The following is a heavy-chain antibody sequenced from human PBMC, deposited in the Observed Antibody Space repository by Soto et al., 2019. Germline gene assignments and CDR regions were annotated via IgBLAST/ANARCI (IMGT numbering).Heavy chain of an antibody. D-gene: IGHD5-12*01. Sequence: SETLSLTCTVSGGSISSYYWSWIRQPPGKGLEWIGYIYYSGSTNYNPSLKSRVTISVDTSKNQFSLKLSSVTAADTAAYYCARLTSGYELTPHYYYYYMDVWGKGTTVTVSS. CDR1: GGSISSYY. CDR2: IYYSGST. J-gene: IGHJ6*03. CDR3: ARLTSGYELTPHYYYYYMDV. V-gene: IGHV4-59*08.